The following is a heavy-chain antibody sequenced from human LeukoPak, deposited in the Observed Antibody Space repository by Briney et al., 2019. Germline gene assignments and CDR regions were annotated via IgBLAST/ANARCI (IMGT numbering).Heavy chain of an antibody. CDR3: ARTYSYGYVDY. J-gene: IGHJ4*02. D-gene: IGHD5-18*01. V-gene: IGHV4-38-2*01. CDR1: GYSISSGYY. Sequence: SETLSLTCAVSGYSISSGYYGGWIRQPPGKGVEWIGSIYDSGSTYYNPSLKSRVTISVDTSKNQFSLKLSSVTAADTAVYYCARTYSYGYVDYWGQGTLVTVPS. CDR2: IYDSGST.